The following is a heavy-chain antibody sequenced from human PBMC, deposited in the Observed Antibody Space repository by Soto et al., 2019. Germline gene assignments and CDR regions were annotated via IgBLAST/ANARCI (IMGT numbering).Heavy chain of an antibody. D-gene: IGHD5-12*01. CDR3: ARGKGFRYSGYDWLDY. CDR1: GFTFSSYS. Sequence: GGSLRLSCAASGFTFSSYSMNWVRQAPGKGLEWVSSISSSSSYIYYADSVKGRFTISGNNAKNSLYLQMNSLRAEDTAVYYCARGKGFRYSGYDWLDYWGQGTLVTVSS. V-gene: IGHV3-21*01. J-gene: IGHJ4*02. CDR2: ISSSSSYI.